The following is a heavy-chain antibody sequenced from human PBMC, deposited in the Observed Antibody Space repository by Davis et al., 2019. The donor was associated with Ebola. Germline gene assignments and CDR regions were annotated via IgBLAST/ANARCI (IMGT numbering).Heavy chain of an antibody. CDR1: GFTVSSNY. V-gene: IGHV4-34*01. CDR2: INHSGST. D-gene: IGHD1-1*01. Sequence: ESLKISCAASGFTVSSNYMSWVRQAPGKGLEWIGEINHSGSTNYNPSLKSRVTISVDTSKNQFSLKLSSVTAADTAVYYCARGYNGWFDPWGQGTLVTVSS. CDR3: ARGYNGWFDP. J-gene: IGHJ5*02.